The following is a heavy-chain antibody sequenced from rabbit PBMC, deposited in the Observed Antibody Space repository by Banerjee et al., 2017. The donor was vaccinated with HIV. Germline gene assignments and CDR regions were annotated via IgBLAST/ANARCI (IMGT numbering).Heavy chain of an antibody. CDR1: GFSFSSSYW. CDR2: IYTNSGGT. V-gene: IGHV1S40*01. CDR3: AMNTDVYAAYGYGYYDFNL. D-gene: IGHD6-1*01. Sequence: QSLEESGGDLVKPGASLTLTCTASGFSFSSSYWICWVRQAPGKGLEWIACIYTNSGGTAYASWAKGRFTISKTSSTTVTLQMTSLTAADTATYFCAMNTDVYAAYGYGYYDFNLWGQGTLVTVS. J-gene: IGHJ4*01.